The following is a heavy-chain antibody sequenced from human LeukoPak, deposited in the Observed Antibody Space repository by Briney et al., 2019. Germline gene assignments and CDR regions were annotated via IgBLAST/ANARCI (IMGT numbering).Heavy chain of an antibody. J-gene: IGHJ3*02. V-gene: IGHV3-21*01. D-gene: IGHD3-3*01. CDR3: ASTTYYDFWSGYPSYDAFDI. Sequence: GGSLRLSCAASGFTFSSYSMNWVRQAPGKGLEWVSSISSSSSYIYYADSVKGRFTISRDNAKNSLYLQMNSLRAEDTAVYYCASTTYYDFWSGYPSYDAFDIWGQGTMVTVSS. CDR1: GFTFSSYS. CDR2: ISSSSSYI.